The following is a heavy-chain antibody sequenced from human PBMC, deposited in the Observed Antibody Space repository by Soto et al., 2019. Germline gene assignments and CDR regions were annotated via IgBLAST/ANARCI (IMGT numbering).Heavy chain of an antibody. CDR1: GFTFSDYY. D-gene: IGHD2-21*02. Sequence: GSLRLSCAASGFTFSDYYMSWIRQAPGKGLEWVSYISSSGSTIYYADSVKGRFTISRDNAKNSLYLQMNSLRAEDTAVYYCARERHCGGDCYSETFDYWGQGTLVTVSS. J-gene: IGHJ4*02. V-gene: IGHV3-11*01. CDR2: ISSSGSTI. CDR3: ARERHCGGDCYSETFDY.